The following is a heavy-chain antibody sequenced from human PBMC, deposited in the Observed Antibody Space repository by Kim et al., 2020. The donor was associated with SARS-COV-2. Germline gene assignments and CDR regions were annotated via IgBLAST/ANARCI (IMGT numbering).Heavy chain of an antibody. Sequence: YAQKLQGRVTMTTDTSTSTAYMGLRSLRSDDTAVYYCARRGSSRGDAFDIWGQGTMVTVSS. J-gene: IGHJ3*02. CDR3: ARRGSSRGDAFDI. V-gene: IGHV1-18*01. D-gene: IGHD1-26*01.